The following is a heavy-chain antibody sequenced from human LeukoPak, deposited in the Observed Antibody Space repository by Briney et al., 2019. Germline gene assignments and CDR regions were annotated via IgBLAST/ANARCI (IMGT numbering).Heavy chain of an antibody. V-gene: IGHV4-39*07. J-gene: IGHJ5*02. CDR2: IYYSGSA. CDR1: GGSLTNDSYY. Sequence: SETLSLTCTVSGGSLTNDSYYWAWIRQPPGKGLEWIGSIYYSGSAYYNPSLKSRVTFSVDTSKSLFSLKLTSLTAADTAVYYCATCRDEFGDYGFTSWGQGTLVTVSS. D-gene: IGHD4-17*01. CDR3: ATCRDEFGDYGFTS.